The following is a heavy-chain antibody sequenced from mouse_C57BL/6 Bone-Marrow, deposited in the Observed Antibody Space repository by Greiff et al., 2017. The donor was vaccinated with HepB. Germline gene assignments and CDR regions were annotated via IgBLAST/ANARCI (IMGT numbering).Heavy chain of an antibody. Sequence: VQLQQSGTGLVAPSQRLSITCNVSGFSFTSYAIRWVRQPPGKGLEWLGVIWTGGGTNYNSALKSRLSISKDNSKSQVFLKMNSLQTDDTARYYCASLYDGYPWYFDVWGTGTTVTVSS. CDR3: ASLYDGYPWYFDV. V-gene: IGHV2-9-1*01. CDR2: IWTGGGT. D-gene: IGHD2-3*01. CDR1: GFSFTSYA. J-gene: IGHJ1*03.